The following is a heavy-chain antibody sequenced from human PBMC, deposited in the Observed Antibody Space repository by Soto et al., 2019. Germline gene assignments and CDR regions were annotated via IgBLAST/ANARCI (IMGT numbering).Heavy chain of an antibody. CDR1: GYTFTTYA. CDR2: INAYNGNT. Sequence: ASVKVSCKASGYTFTTYAISWVRQAPGQGLEWMGWINAYNGNTNYAQKLQDRVTMTTDTSTSTAYMELRSLRSDDTAVYYCARDPPPPDYWGQGTLVTVSS. CDR3: ARDPPPPDY. J-gene: IGHJ4*02. V-gene: IGHV1-18*01.